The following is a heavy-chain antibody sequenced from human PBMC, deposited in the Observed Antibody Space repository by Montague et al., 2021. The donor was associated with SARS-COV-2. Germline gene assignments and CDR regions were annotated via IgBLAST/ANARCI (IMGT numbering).Heavy chain of an antibody. Sequence: SETLSLTCTFSGASRSTKNYYWGWIRQPPGKGLEWIGSISYSATSYSNPSLKSRVTMSVDTSRNQLSLNLSSVTVADTAFYYCARLGITLGGVIVIRYYFDFWGQGTLVTVSS. J-gene: IGHJ4*02. CDR1: GASRSTKNYY. CDR3: ARLGITLGGVIVIRYYFDF. D-gene: IGHD3-16*02. V-gene: IGHV4-39*01. CDR2: ISYSATS.